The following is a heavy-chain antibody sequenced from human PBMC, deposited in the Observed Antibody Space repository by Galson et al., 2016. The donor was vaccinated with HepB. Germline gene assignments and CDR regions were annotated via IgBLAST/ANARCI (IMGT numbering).Heavy chain of an antibody. J-gene: IGHJ6*04. V-gene: IGHV3-21*01. CDR3: ARDRGYNWNDFSQSRHYYYGMDV. Sequence: SLRLSCAASGFTFNSYFMNWVRQAPGKGLEWVSSISSSSYIYYADSVKGRFTISRDNAKNSLYLQMNSLRAEDTAVYYCARDRGYNWNDFSQSRHYYYGMDVWGKGTTVTVSS. CDR1: GFTFNSYF. D-gene: IGHD1-20*01. CDR2: ISSSSYI.